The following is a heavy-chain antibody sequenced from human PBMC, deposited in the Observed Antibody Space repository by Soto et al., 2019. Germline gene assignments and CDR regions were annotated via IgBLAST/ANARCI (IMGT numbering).Heavy chain of an antibody. J-gene: IGHJ4*02. CDR1: GFSLSTSGVG. D-gene: IGHD6-19*01. Sequence: QITLKESGPTLVKPTQTLTLTCTFSGFSLSTSGVGVGWIRQPPGKALEWLAIIYWDDDKRYSTALRSRLTTTKDTSKNQVVLTMTNVDPVDTATYFCAHRRSGVSQWYDGDFDYWGQGTLVTVSS. CDR2: IYWDDDK. V-gene: IGHV2-5*02. CDR3: AHRRSGVSQWYDGDFDY.